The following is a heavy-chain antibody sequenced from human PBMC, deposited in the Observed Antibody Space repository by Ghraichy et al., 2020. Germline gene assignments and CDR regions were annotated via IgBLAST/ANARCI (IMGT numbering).Heavy chain of an antibody. D-gene: IGHD6-13*01. J-gene: IGHJ4*02. CDR2: IWYDGSNK. CDR1: GFTFSSYG. V-gene: IGHV3-33*01. CDR3: ARDPVQAAAGPGYYFDY. Sequence: LSLTCAASGFTFSSYGMHWVRQAPGKGLEWVAVIWYDGSNKYYADSVKGRFTISRDNSKNTLYLQMNSLRAEDTAVYYCARDPVQAAAGPGYYFDYWGQGTLVTVSS.